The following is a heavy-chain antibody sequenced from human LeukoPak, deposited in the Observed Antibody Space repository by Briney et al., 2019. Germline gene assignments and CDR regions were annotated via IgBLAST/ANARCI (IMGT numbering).Heavy chain of an antibody. J-gene: IGHJ4*02. V-gene: IGHV3-48*03. D-gene: IGHD4-11*01. CDR2: ISSSGSTI. CDR3: AREVTTSDYFDY. CDR1: GFTFSSYE. Sequence: GGSLRLSCAASGFTFSSYEMNWVRQAPGKGLEWVSYISSSGSTIYYADSVKGRFTISRDNSKNTLYLQMNSLRAEDTAVYYCAREVTTSDYFDYWGQGTLVTVSS.